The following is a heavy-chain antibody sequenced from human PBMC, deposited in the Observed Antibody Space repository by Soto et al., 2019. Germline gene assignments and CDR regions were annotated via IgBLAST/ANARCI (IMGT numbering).Heavy chain of an antibody. CDR3: ANRGIYYDILTGYSNPDY. V-gene: IGHV3-23*01. J-gene: IGHJ4*02. CDR2: ISGSGGST. Sequence: GGALRLSWAASGFTFSRYAMSWGRQAPGKGLEWVSAISGSGGSTYYADSVKGRFTISRDNSKNTLYLQMNSLRAEDTAVYYCANRGIYYDILTGYSNPDYWGQGTLVTVSS. D-gene: IGHD3-9*01. CDR1: GFTFSRYA.